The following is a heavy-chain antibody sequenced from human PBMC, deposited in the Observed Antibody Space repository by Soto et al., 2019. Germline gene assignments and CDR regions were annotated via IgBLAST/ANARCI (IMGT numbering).Heavy chain of an antibody. D-gene: IGHD6-19*01. V-gene: IGHV3-30*02. CDR3: ALTRRSSLLEVAGPGFEY. Sequence: VGSLRLSCAASGFNFGVFGMHWVRQAPGNGLEWFSFLSYEGSEEYYSDSVRGRFTISRDNSKNTLFLQMDSLRVDDTGVYYCALTRRSSLLEVAGPGFEYWGQGTLVTVSS. CDR1: GFNFGVFG. J-gene: IGHJ4*02. CDR2: LSYEGSEE.